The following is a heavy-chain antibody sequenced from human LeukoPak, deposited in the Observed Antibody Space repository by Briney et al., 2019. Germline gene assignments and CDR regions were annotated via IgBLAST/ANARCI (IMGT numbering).Heavy chain of an antibody. CDR2: IYYSGNT. CDR3: ARHSYGTFDY. Sequence: PSETLSLTCTVSGDSINTKNYYWGWIRQPPGKGLEWIGSIYYSGNTYHNPSLKSRVTLSIDTSKNQFSLRLSSVTAADTAVYHCARHSYGTFDYWGQGTLVTVSS. D-gene: IGHD5-18*01. CDR1: GDSINTKNYY. J-gene: IGHJ4*02. V-gene: IGHV4-39*01.